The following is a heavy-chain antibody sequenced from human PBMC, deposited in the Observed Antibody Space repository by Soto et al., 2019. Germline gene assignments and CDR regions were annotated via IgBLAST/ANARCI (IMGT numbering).Heavy chain of an antibody. V-gene: IGHV3-49*03. J-gene: IGHJ6*03. CDR3: TRDRLRFLEWLPLDMDV. CDR2: IRSKAYGGTT. CDR1: GLTFGDYA. D-gene: IGHD3-3*01. Sequence: PGGSLRLSCTASGLTFGDYAMSWFRQAPGKGLEWVGFIRSKAYGGTTEYAASVKGRFTISRDDSKSIAYLQMNSLKTEDTAVYYCTRDRLRFLEWLPLDMDVWGKGTTVTVSS.